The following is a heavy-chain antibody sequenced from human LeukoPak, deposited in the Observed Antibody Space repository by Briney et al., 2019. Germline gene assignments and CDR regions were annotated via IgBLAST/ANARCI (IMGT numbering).Heavy chain of an antibody. CDR3: ARDIGRYSGYDIRYYYYGMDV. Sequence: SVKVSCKASGGTFSSYAISWVRQAPGQGLEWMGRIIPILGIANYAQKFQGRVTITADKSTSTAYMELSSLRSEDTAVYYCARDIGRYSGYDIRYYYYGMDVWGQGTTVTVSS. D-gene: IGHD5-12*01. CDR1: GGTFSSYA. V-gene: IGHV1-69*04. CDR2: IIPILGIA. J-gene: IGHJ6*02.